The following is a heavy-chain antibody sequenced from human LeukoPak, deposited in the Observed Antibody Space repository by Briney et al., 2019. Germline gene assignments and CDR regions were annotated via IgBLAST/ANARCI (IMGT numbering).Heavy chain of an antibody. D-gene: IGHD4-17*01. Sequence: GGSLRLSCAASGFTFNSHAMHWVRQAPGKGLEWVAIISYDGSNIYYADSVTGRFTISRDNSKNTLYLQMNSLRAEDTAVYYCARNDYGQYYFDYWGQGTLVTVSS. CDR2: ISYDGSNI. CDR1: GFTFNSHA. CDR3: ARNDYGQYYFDY. V-gene: IGHV3-30-3*01. J-gene: IGHJ4*02.